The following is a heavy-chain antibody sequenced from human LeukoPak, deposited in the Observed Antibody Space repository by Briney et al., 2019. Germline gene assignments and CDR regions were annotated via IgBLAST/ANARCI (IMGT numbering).Heavy chain of an antibody. CDR3: ARHLSGIGLYYFDY. D-gene: IGHD1-26*01. CDR2: IYYSGST. CDR1: GGSVSSGNSS. J-gene: IGHJ4*02. V-gene: IGHV4-39*01. Sequence: SETLSLTCTVSGGSVSSGNSSWGWIRQPPGRRLEWVGSIYYSGSTYYNPSLKSRVTISVDTSKNQFSLKLRFVTATDTAVYYCARHLSGIGLYYFDYWGQGTLVTVSS.